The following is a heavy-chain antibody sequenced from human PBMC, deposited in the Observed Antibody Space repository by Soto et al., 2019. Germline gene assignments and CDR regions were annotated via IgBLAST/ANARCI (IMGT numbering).Heavy chain of an antibody. CDR2: IYYSGST. CDR1: GGSISSGGYY. D-gene: IGHD4-4*01. CDR3: ARDPLVWTTEYYYMDV. Sequence: SETLSLTCTVSGGSISSGGYYWSWIRQHPGKGLEWIGYIYYSGSTYYNPSLKSRVTISVDTSNNQFSLKLSSVTAADTAVYYCARDPLVWTTEYYYMDVWGKGTTVTVSS. V-gene: IGHV4-31*03. J-gene: IGHJ6*03.